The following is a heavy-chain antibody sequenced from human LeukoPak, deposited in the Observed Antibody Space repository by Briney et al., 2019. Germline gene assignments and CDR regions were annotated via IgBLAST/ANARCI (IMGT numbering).Heavy chain of an antibody. CDR2: IYSGGST. Sequence: GGSLRLSCAASGFTVSSNYMSWVRQAPGKGLEWVSVIYSGGSTYYADSVKGRFTISRDNSKNTLYLQMNSLRAEDTAVYYCARDTGSSGWYNFDYWGQGTLVTVSS. V-gene: IGHV3-53*01. J-gene: IGHJ4*02. CDR3: ARDTGSSGWYNFDY. CDR1: GFTVSSNY. D-gene: IGHD6-19*01.